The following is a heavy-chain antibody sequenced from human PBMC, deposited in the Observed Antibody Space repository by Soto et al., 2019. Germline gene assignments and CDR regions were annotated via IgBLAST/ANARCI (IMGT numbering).Heavy chain of an antibody. CDR2: IYCADHK. CDR3: AHQHITVTTV. CDR1: GFSLTTSGVG. D-gene: IGHD4-17*01. Sequence: QITLKESGPTLVKPTQTLTLTCTFSGFSLTTSGVGVGWLRQPPGKALEWLALIYCADHKRYSPSLKSRLTITKDPPKIQVLLTVTILDPVDTATYYCAHQHITVTTVWGQGTLVSVTS. J-gene: IGHJ1*01. V-gene: IGHV2-5*02.